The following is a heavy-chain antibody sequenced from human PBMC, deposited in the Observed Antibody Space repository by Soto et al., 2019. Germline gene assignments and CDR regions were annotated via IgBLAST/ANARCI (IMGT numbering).Heavy chain of an antibody. CDR1: GGSISSGDYY. CDR3: ARFSFGDYYGSGSSNWFDP. D-gene: IGHD3-10*01. Sequence: SLTCTVSGGSISSGDYYWSWIRQPPGKGLEWIGYIYYSGSTYYNPSLKSRVTISVDTSKNQFSLRLSSVTAADTAVYYCARFSFGDYYGSGSSNWFDPWGQGTLVTVSS. CDR2: IYYSGST. J-gene: IGHJ5*02. V-gene: IGHV4-30-4*01.